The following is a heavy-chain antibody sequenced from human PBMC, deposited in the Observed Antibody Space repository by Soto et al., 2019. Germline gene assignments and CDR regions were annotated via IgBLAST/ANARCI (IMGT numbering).Heavy chain of an antibody. Sequence: SETLSLTCTVSGGSISSYYWSWIRQPPGKGLEWIGYIYYSGSTNYNPSLKSLVTISVDTSKNQFSLKLSSVTAADTAVYYCARTIVVVPAAIFYMDVWGKGTTVTVSS. V-gene: IGHV4-59*01. D-gene: IGHD2-2*01. CDR3: ARTIVVVPAAIFYMDV. CDR2: IYYSGST. CDR1: GGSISSYY. J-gene: IGHJ6*03.